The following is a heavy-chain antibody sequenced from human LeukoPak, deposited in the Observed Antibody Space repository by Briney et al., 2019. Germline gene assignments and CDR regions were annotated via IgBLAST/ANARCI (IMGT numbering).Heavy chain of an antibody. V-gene: IGHV3-48*03. CDR2: ISSSGSTI. CDR3: ARVSPREMVFGFDI. Sequence: GGSLRLSCAASGFTFSSYEMNWVRQAPGKGLEWVSYISSSGSTIYYADSVKGRFTISRDNAKNTLYLQMNSLRADDTAVYYCARVSPREMVFGFDIWGQGTMVTVSS. CDR1: GFTFSSYE. J-gene: IGHJ3*02. D-gene: IGHD2-8*01.